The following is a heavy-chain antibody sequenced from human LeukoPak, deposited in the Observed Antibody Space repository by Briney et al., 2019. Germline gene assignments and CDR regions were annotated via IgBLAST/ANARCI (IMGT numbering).Heavy chain of an antibody. CDR1: GGSISSSSYY. CDR3: ARGLSGYFDL. Sequence: SETLSLTCTVSGGSISSSSYYWGWIRQPPGKGLEWIGSIYYSGSTYYNPSLKSRVTISVDTPKSQFSLKLSSVTAADTAVYYCARGLSGYFDLWGRGTLVTVSS. CDR2: IYYSGST. J-gene: IGHJ2*01. D-gene: IGHD3-16*02. V-gene: IGHV4-39*07.